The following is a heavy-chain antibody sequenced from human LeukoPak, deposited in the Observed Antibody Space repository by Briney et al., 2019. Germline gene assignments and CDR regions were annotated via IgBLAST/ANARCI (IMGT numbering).Heavy chain of an antibody. CDR2: IKQDGSEK. CDR1: GFTFSSYW. D-gene: IGHD2-15*01. Sequence: GGSLRLSCAASGFTFSSYWMSWVRQAPGKGLEWVANIKQDGSEKYYVDSVKGRFTISRDNAKNSLYLQMNSLRAEDTAVYYCLVILTEPTSPSPDGLDIWGQGTMVTVSS. V-gene: IGHV3-7*01. CDR3: LVILTEPTSPSPDGLDI. J-gene: IGHJ3*02.